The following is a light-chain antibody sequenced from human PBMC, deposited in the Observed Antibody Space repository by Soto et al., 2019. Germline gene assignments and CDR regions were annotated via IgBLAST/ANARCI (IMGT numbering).Light chain of an antibody. CDR1: SSDVGDYNY. V-gene: IGLV2-14*01. J-gene: IGLJ1*01. Sequence: QSALTQPASVSGSSGQSITISCTGTSSDVGDYNYVSWYQQHPGKAPKLVIYAVSNRPSGVSNRFSGSKSGNTASLTISGLQLEDEADYYCSSHTSSNTLVFGTGTKLTVL. CDR3: SSHTSSNTLV. CDR2: AVS.